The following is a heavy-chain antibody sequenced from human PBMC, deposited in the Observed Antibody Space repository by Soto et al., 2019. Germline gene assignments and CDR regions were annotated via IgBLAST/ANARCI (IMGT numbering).Heavy chain of an antibody. CDR1: GFTFSSYC. CDR3: AKDRGDTAEYYYYGMDV. D-gene: IGHD5-18*01. J-gene: IGHJ6*02. CDR2: ISTDGSNK. V-gene: IGHV3-30*18. Sequence: AGSLRLSCAASGFTFSSYCMHWVRQAPGKGLGWVAVISTDGSNKYYGDSVKGRFTISRDNSKNTLYLKMNGLRAEDTAVYYCAKDRGDTAEYYYYGMDVWGQGTTVTVSS.